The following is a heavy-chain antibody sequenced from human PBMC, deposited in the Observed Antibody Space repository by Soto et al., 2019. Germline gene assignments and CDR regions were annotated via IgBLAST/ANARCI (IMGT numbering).Heavy chain of an antibody. Sequence: GGSLRLSCAASGFTFISYGMHWVLQAPCKGLEWVAVIWYDGSNKYYADSVKGRFTISRDNSKNTLYLQMNSLRAEDTAVYYCARDRYGGNSGGYYYYGMDVWGQGTTVTVSS. J-gene: IGHJ6*02. CDR2: IWYDGSNK. D-gene: IGHD2-21*02. CDR3: ARDRYGGNSGGYYYYGMDV. V-gene: IGHV3-33*01. CDR1: GFTFISYG.